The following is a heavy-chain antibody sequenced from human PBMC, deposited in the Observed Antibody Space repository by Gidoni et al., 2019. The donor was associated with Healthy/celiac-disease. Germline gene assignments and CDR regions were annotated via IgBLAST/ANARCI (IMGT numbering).Heavy chain of an antibody. J-gene: IGHJ5*02. D-gene: IGHD2-2*01. V-gene: IGHV4-59*08. Sequence: QVQLQESGPGLVKPSETLSLTCTVSGGSISSYYWSWIRQPPGKGLEWIGYIYYSGSTNYNPSLKSRVTISVDTSKNQFSLKLSSVTAADTAVYYCARHPPGIVVAQNWFDPWGQGTLVTVSS. CDR1: GGSISSYY. CDR2: IYYSGST. CDR3: ARHPPGIVVAQNWFDP.